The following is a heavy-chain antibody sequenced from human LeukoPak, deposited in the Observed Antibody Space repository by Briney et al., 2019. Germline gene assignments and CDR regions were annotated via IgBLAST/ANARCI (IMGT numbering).Heavy chain of an antibody. CDR2: IYYSGTT. V-gene: IGHV4-39*01. CDR1: GGSISSSSYY. Sequence: SETLSFTCTVSGGSISSSSYYWGWVRQPPGKGPEWIGTIYYSGTTYYNPSLKGRVTVSVDTSKNQFSLRLSSVTAADTAVYFCARYVVTRGYSFDYWGQGTLVTVSS. J-gene: IGHJ4*02. CDR3: ARYVVTRGYSFDY. D-gene: IGHD4-23*01.